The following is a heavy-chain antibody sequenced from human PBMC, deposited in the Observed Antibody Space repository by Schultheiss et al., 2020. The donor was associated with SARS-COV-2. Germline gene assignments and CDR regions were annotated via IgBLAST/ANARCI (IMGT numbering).Heavy chain of an antibody. CDR2: IYYSGST. Sequence: SETLSLTCTVSGGSISSSSYYWGWIRQPPGKGLEWIGSIYYSGSTYYNPSLKSRVTISVDTSKNQFSLKLSSVTAADTAVYYCARAVLVVVDWYFDLWGRGTLVTVSS. D-gene: IGHD3-22*01. J-gene: IGHJ2*01. V-gene: IGHV4-39*01. CDR3: ARAVLVVVDWYFDL. CDR1: GGSISSSSYY.